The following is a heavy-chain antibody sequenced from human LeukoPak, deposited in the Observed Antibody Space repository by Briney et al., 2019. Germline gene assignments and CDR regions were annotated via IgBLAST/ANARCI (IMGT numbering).Heavy chain of an antibody. Sequence: KSSETLSLTCTVSGGSISSGDYYWSWIRQPPGKGLEWIGYIYYSGSTHYNPSLKSRVTISVDTSKNQFSLKLSSVTAADTAVYYCARGYGSGSHNWFDPWGQGTLVTVSS. D-gene: IGHD3-10*01. CDR1: GGSISSGDYY. CDR2: IYYSGST. V-gene: IGHV4-30-4*01. CDR3: ARGYGSGSHNWFDP. J-gene: IGHJ5*02.